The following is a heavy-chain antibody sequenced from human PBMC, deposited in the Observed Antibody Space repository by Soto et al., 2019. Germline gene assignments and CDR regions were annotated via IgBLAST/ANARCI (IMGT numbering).Heavy chain of an antibody. D-gene: IGHD6-19*01. Sequence: PGESLNISCTGSGYSFTTYFISWVSQMPGKGLEWMGRIDPSDSYTNYSPSFQGHVTISADKSISTAYLQWSSLKASDTAMYYCARHGGVAVAGWGGNYYYGMDVWGQGTTVTVSS. V-gene: IGHV5-10-1*01. CDR1: GYSFTTYF. CDR2: IDPSDSYT. CDR3: ARHGGVAVAGWGGNYYYGMDV. J-gene: IGHJ6*02.